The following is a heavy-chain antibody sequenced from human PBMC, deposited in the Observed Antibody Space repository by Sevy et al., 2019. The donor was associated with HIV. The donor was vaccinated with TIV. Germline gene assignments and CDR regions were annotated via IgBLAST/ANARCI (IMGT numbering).Heavy chain of an antibody. CDR1: GDSVSSNTAV. J-gene: IGHJ4*02. CDR2: TYYRSKWYT. V-gene: IGHV6-1*01. D-gene: IGHD2-15*01. CDR3: TRGAHSLDY. Sequence: KQSQTLSLTCAISGDSVSSNTAVWNWIRQSPSRGLEWLGRTYYRSKWYTDYAVSVKSRITINPDTSKNQVSLQLNSVTPEDTAVYYCTRGAHSLDYWGQGTLVTVSS.